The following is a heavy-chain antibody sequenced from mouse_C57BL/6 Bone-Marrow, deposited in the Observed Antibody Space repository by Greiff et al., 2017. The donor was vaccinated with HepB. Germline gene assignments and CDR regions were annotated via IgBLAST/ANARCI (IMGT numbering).Heavy chain of an antibody. V-gene: IGHV1-64*01. Sequence: QVQLQQPGAELVKPGASVKLSCKASGYTFTSYWMHWVKQRPGQGLEWIGMIHPNSGSTNYNEKFKSKATLTVDKSSSTAYMQLSSLTSEDSAVYYCARRGRFAWFAYWGQGTLVTVSA. CDR2: IHPNSGST. J-gene: IGHJ3*01. CDR3: ARRGRFAWFAY. CDR1: GYTFTSYW.